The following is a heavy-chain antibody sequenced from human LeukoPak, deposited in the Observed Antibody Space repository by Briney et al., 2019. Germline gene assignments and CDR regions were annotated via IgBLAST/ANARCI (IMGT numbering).Heavy chain of an antibody. V-gene: IGHV3-74*01. Sequence: QPGGSLRLSCAASGFTFSSYWMHWVRQAPGKGLVWVSRINSDGSSTSYADSVKGRFTISRDNAKNTLYLQMSSLRAEDTAVYHCAKGSYSCTSSTCPQYYYYMDVWGKGTTVTVSS. CDR3: AKGSYSCTSSTCPQYYYYMDV. J-gene: IGHJ6*03. CDR2: INSDGSST. D-gene: IGHD2-2*01. CDR1: GFTFSSYW.